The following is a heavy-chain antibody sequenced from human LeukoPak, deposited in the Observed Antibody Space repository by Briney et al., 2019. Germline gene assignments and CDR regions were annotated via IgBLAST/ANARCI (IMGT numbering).Heavy chain of an antibody. J-gene: IGHJ4*02. D-gene: IGHD2-8*01. CDR2: ISWNSGSI. CDR1: GFTFDDYA. Sequence: GGSLRLSCAASGFTFDDYAMHWVRQAPGKGLEWVSGISWNSGSIGYADSVRGRFTISRDNAKDSLYLQMNSLKAGDTALYYCAREGSVCSNGICRYFDFWGQGTLVTVSS. CDR3: AREGSVCSNGICRYFDF. V-gene: IGHV3-9*01.